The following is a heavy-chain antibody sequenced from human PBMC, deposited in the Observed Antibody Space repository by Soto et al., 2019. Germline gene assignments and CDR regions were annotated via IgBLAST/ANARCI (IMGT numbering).Heavy chain of an antibody. CDR3: AHRRSGYVDS. CDR1: GFSLTETGMG. V-gene: IGHV2-5*02. CDR2: IYWDDDK. J-gene: IGHJ4*02. Sequence: QITLKESGPTLVKPTQTLTLTCTFSGFSLTETGMGVGWIRQPPGKALEWLALIYWDDDKRYSPSLKRGLTISKDASKNQVVLTMTNVDAVDTATYCCAHRRSGYVDSGGQGTLVTVSS.